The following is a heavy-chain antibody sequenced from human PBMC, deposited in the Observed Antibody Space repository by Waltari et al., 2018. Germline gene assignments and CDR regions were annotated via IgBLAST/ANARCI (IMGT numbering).Heavy chain of an antibody. D-gene: IGHD6-13*01. CDR1: GGSISSGGYY. V-gene: IGHV4-31*03. J-gene: IGHJ4*02. CDR2: IYDSVST. CDR3: ARVARIAAAGKGGAFDY. Sequence: QVQLQESGPGLVKPSQTLSLTCTVSGGSISSGGYYWRWIRQHPGKGLELIGYIYDSVSTYYNPSLKSRVTISVDTSKNQFSLKLSSVTAADTAVYYCARVARIAAAGKGGAFDYWGQGTLVTVSS.